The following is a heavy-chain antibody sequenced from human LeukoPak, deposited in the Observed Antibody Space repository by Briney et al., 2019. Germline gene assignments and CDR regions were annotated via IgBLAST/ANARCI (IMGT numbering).Heavy chain of an antibody. CDR3: ARAKNPYYYYYYMDF. CDR1: GYSIRRDHY. J-gene: IGHJ6*03. V-gene: IGHV4-38-2*01. Sequence: SETLSLTCAGSGYSIRRDHYWVWTRQPPGKGLEYIGNIYHSGSSHYNPSLKSRVTISVDTSNNQFSLKLNSVTAADTAVYYCARAKNPYYYYYYMDFWGRGTTVTVSS. CDR2: IYHSGSS.